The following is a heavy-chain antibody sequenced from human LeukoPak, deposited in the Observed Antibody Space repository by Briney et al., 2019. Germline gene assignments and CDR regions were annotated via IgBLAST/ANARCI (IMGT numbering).Heavy chain of an antibody. V-gene: IGHV4-59*08. CDR3: ARLESSGYYPFDY. CDR1: GGSISSYY. CDR2: IYYSGST. J-gene: IGHJ4*02. D-gene: IGHD3-22*01. Sequence: PSETLSLTCTVSGGSISSYYWSWIRQPPGKGLEWIGYIYYSGSTNYNPSLKSRVTMSVDTSKNQFSLKLRSVTAADTAVYYCARLESSGYYPFDYWGQGTLVTVSS.